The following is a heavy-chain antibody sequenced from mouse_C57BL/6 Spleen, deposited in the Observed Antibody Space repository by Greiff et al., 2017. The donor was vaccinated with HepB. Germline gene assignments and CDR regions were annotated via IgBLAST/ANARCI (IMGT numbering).Heavy chain of an antibody. Sequence: EVKVEESGPGMVKPSQSLSLTCTVTGYSITSGYDWHWIRHFPGNKLEWMGYISYSGSTNYNPSLKSRISITHDTSKNHFFLKLNSVTTEDTATYYCARHGNYGRAWFAYWGQGTLVTVSA. CDR2: ISYSGST. V-gene: IGHV3-1*01. J-gene: IGHJ3*01. CDR1: GYSITSGYD. CDR3: ARHGNYGRAWFAY. D-gene: IGHD2-1*01.